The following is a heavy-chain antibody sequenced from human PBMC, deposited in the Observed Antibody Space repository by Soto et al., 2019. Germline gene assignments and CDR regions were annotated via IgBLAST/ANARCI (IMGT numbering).Heavy chain of an antibody. CDR3: ARTLYNTGSFDH. CDR1: GYTFTDYD. Sequence: QVQLVQSGAEVKKPGASVKVSCKASGYTFTDYDINWVRQATGQGLEWMGWMTPNSGNTGYAQKFQGSATMHRDTSRSPAYMELNSLTSEETAVYYCARTLYNTGSFDHWGQGTLVTVSS. J-gene: IGHJ4*02. CDR2: MTPNSGNT. D-gene: IGHD3-10*01. V-gene: IGHV1-8*02.